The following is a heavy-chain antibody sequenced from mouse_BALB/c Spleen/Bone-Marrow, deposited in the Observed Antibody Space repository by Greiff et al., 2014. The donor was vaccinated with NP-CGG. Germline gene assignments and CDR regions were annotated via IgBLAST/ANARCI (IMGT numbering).Heavy chain of an antibody. D-gene: IGHD2-4*01. V-gene: IGHV1-37*01. J-gene: IGHJ4*01. CDR3: TNRTMITAMDY. Sequence: VQLKESGPELVKPGASMKVSCKASGYSFTGYTMNWVKQSHGKNLEWIGLINPYNGGTIYNQKFKGKATLTVDKSSSTAYMELLSLTAEDSAVYYCTNRTMITAMDYWGQGTSVTVSS. CDR2: INPYNGGT. CDR1: GYSFTGYT.